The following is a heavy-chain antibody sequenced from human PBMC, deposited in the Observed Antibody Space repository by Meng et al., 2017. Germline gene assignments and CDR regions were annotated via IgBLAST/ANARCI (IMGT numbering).Heavy chain of an antibody. V-gene: IGHV1-3*01. CDR1: GYTFTGYA. CDR2: LNAGNGDT. Sequence: QGRVVQAGAEVKEPGASVKVSCKASGYTFTGYAMHWVRQAPGQSLEWMGWLNAGNGDTKYSQKFQGRVTITRDSSASTAYMELSSLRSEDTAVYYCARDSCTGGICYRGSFDYWAQGTLVTVSS. D-gene: IGHD2-15*01. J-gene: IGHJ4*02. CDR3: ARDSCTGGICYRGSFDY.